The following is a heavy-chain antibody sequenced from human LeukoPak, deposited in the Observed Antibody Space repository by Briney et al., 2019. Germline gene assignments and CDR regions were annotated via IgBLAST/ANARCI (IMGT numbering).Heavy chain of an antibody. CDR1: GLPLSDPY. V-gene: IGHV3-72*01. J-gene: IGHJ4*02. CDR2: TRNKARGYTT. Sequence: PGGSLRLSCAASGLPLSDPYMDWVRQAPGKGLEGVGRTRNKARGYTTEYAASVKGRFTISRDDSKNSLYLQMNSLSAEDTAVYYCARENSGSLDYWAQGTLVTVSS. D-gene: IGHD1-26*01. CDR3: ARENSGSLDY.